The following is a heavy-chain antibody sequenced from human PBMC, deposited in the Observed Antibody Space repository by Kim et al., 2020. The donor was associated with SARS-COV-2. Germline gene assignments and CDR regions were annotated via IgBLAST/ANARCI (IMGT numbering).Heavy chain of an antibody. CDR1: GFTFDDYA. D-gene: IGHD6-13*01. J-gene: IGHJ4*02. CDR2: ISWNSGSI. Sequence: GGSLRLSCAASGFTFDDYAMHWVRQAPGKGLEWVSGISWNSGSIGYADSVKGRFTISRDNAQNSLYLQMNSLRAEDTALYYCAKDIGGGQQLVNPGFDYWGQGTLVTVSS. V-gene: IGHV3-9*01. CDR3: AKDIGGGQQLVNPGFDY.